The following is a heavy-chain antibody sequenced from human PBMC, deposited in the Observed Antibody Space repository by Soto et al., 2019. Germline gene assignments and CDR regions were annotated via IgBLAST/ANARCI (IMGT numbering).Heavy chain of an antibody. CDR3: EIATGTYYYFYYMDV. CDR2: INHSGTT. V-gene: IGHV4-34*01. CDR1: GGSFSDYY. D-gene: IGHD1-1*01. Sequence: PSEMLSLTCAVYGGSFSDYYWSWIRQPPGKGLEWIGEINHSGTTNYNPSLKSRVTISIDPSKNQFSLKLSSLTAADTAVYYCEIATGTYYYFYYMDVWDKGTTVTVSS. J-gene: IGHJ6*03.